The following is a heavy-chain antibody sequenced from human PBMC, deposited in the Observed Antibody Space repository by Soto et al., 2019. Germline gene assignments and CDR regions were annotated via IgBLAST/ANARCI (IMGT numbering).Heavy chain of an antibody. Sequence: TLSLTCPVSSGSIRSTDYYWSWIRQAPGKGLEWIGYVYYTGSTYYNPSLMSRLTISVDTSKNQFSLKLTSVTAAETAVYYCVRTAREGAVAPHWFDRWGQGTQVTVYS. CDR3: VRTAREGAVAPHWFDR. V-gene: IGHV4-30-4*01. J-gene: IGHJ5*02. CDR2: VYYTGST. CDR1: SGSIRSTDYY. D-gene: IGHD2-21*02.